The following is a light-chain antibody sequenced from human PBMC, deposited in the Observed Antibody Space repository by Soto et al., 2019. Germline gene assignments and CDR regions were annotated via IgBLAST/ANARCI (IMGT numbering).Light chain of an antibody. J-gene: IGKJ1*01. CDR1: QSVRSNY. Sequence: EIVLTQSPGTLSLSPGERATLSCRASQSVRSNYLAWYQQKPGQAPRLLSYNSSTRPTCIPDRFSGSGSGTDFTLTISRLEPEDFALYYCQQYRDLPQTFGQGTQVEIK. CDR3: QQYRDLPQT. CDR2: NSS. V-gene: IGKV3-20*01.